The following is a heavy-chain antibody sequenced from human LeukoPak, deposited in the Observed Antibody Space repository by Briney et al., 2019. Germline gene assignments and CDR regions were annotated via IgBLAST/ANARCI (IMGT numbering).Heavy chain of an antibody. J-gene: IGHJ4*02. CDR3: ARDSSGGYGFIDY. D-gene: IGHD5-12*01. CDR2: IYYSGST. CDR1: GGSIGSSGYY. V-gene: IGHV4-39*07. Sequence: SETLSLTCTVSGGSIGSSGYYGGWIRQPPGKGLEWIGSIYYSGSTYYNPSLKSRVTISVDTSKNQFSLKLSSVTAADTAVYYCARDSSGGYGFIDYWGQGSLVTVSS.